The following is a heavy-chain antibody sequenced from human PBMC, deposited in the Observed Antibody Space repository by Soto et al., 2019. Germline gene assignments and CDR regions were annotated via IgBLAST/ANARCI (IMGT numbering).Heavy chain of an antibody. CDR3: ARVVRGPDDYYYYHGMDV. V-gene: IGHV4-4*02. J-gene: IGHJ6*02. CDR1: GGSISSSNW. Sequence: KPSETLSLTCAVSGGSISSSNWWSWVRQPPGKGLEWIGEIYHSGSTNYNPSLKSRVTISVDKSKNQFSLKLSSVTAADTAVYYCARVVRGPDDYYYYHGMDVWGQGNTVT. CDR2: IYHSGST. D-gene: IGHD3-10*01.